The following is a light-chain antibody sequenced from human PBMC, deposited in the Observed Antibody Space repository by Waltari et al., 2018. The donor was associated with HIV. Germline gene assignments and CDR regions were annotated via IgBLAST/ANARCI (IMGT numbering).Light chain of an antibody. V-gene: IGLV3-27*01. CDR2: KDS. J-gene: IGLJ2*01. CDR1: LLTEKD. Sequence: SYELTQPSSVSVSPGQTAMIPCSGGLLTEKDARWFQQKPGQAPVLLIYKDSERPSGIPDRFSGSSSGTTVTLTISGAQVEDEGDYYCYSAADNNLRIFGGGTKLTVL. CDR3: YSAADNNLRI.